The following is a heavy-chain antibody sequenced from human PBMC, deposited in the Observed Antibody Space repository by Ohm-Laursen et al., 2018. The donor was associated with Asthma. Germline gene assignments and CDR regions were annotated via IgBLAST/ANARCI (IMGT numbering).Heavy chain of an antibody. CDR1: GLPFSNFW. CDR2: ISASGGNM. CDR3: ARDSSSWYVLRYYYYYGMDV. V-gene: IGHV3-23*01. D-gene: IGHD6-13*01. J-gene: IGHJ6*02. Sequence: GSLRLSCAASGLPFSNFWMSWVRQAPGKGLEWVSGISASGGNMYYADSVKGRFTISRDNPKNTLYLQMNSLRAEDTAVYYCARDSSSWYVLRYYYYYGMDVWGQGTTVTVSS.